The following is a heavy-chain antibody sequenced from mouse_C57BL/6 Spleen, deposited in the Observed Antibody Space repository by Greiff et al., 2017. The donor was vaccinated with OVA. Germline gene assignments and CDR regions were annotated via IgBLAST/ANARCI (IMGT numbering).Heavy chain of an antibody. CDR1: GYSITSGYY. V-gene: IGHV3-6*01. CDR2: ISYDGSN. J-gene: IGHJ4*01. D-gene: IGHD2-3*01. Sequence: EVQRVESGPGLVKPSQSLSLTCSVTGYSITSGYYWNWIRQFPGNKLEWMGYISYDGSNNYNPSLKNRISITRDTSKNQFFLKLNSVTTEDTATYYCARHDGYFNAMDYWGQGTSVTVSS. CDR3: ARHDGYFNAMDY.